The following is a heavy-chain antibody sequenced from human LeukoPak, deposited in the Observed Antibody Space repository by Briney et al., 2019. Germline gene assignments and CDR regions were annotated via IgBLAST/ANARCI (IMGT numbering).Heavy chain of an antibody. Sequence: PGGSLRLSCAASGFTFSSYSMNWVRQAPGKGLEWVSYISSSSSTIYYADSVKGRFTISRDNAKNSLYLQMNSLRAEDTAVYYCARVRGSSTSCYQYWGQGTLVIVSS. CDR2: ISSSSSTI. D-gene: IGHD2-2*01. CDR3: ARVRGSSTSCYQY. V-gene: IGHV3-48*01. CDR1: GFTFSSYS. J-gene: IGHJ4*02.